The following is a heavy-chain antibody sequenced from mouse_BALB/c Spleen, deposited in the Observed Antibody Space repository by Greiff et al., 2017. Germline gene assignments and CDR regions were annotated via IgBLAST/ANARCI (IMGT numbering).Heavy chain of an antibody. CDR2: IDPSDSYT. CDR1: GYTFTSYW. Sequence: QVQLQQPGAELVKPGASVKMSCKASGYTFTSYWMHWVKQRPGQGLEWIGVIDPSDSYTSYNQKFKGKATLTVDTSSSTAYMQLSSLTSEDSAVYYCTLANWGYFDYGGQGTTLTVSS. CDR3: TLANWGYFDY. J-gene: IGHJ2*01. D-gene: IGHD4-1*01. V-gene: IGHV1S127*01.